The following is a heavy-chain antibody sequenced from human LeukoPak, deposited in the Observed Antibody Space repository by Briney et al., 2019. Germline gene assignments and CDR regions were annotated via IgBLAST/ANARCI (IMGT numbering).Heavy chain of an antibody. CDR1: GFTFSSYW. J-gene: IGHJ4*02. V-gene: IGHV3-7*01. Sequence: GGSLRLSCAASGFTFSSYWMSWVRQAPGKGLEWVANIKQDGSEKYYVDSVKGRFTISRDNAKNSLYLQMNSLRAEDTAVYYCARERPLDGYYDSSGYYPADYWGQGTLVTVSS. D-gene: IGHD3-22*01. CDR3: ARERPLDGYYDSSGYYPADY. CDR2: IKQDGSEK.